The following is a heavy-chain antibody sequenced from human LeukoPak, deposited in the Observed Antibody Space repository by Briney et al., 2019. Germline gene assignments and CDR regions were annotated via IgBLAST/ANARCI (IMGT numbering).Heavy chain of an antibody. J-gene: IGHJ4*02. Sequence: SSETLSLTCTVSGGSISSYYWSWIRQPPGKGLEWIGYIYYSGSTNYNPSLKSRVTISVDTSKNQFSLKLSSVTAADTAVYYCARVGTYGSGSYLSWLDYWGRGTLVTVSS. CDR2: IYYSGST. V-gene: IGHV4-59*01. D-gene: IGHD3-10*01. CDR1: GGSISSYY. CDR3: ARVGTYGSGSYLSWLDY.